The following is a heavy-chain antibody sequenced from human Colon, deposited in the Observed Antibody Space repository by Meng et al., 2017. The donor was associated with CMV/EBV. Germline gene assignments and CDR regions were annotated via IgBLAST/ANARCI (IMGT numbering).Heavy chain of an antibody. Sequence: GSLKISCGASGVTFNTFWITWVRQAPGKGVGWGANIKEDGRGQWYVDSVKGRFTISRDNARKSLYLQMNSLRAEDTAVYYCVRYENLQHGMDVWGQGTTVTVSS. CDR1: GVTFNTFW. D-gene: IGHD1-1*01. J-gene: IGHJ6*02. CDR3: VRYENLQHGMDV. CDR2: IKEDGRGQ. V-gene: IGHV3-7*01.